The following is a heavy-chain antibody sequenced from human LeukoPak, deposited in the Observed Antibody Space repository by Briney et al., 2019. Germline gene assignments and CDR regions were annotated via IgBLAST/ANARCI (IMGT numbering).Heavy chain of an antibody. CDR3: ARGRPPAGFTGFDY. Sequence: SETLSLTCAVYGGSFSGYYWSWIRQPPGKGLEWIGEINHSGSTNYNPSLKSRVTISVDTSKNQFSLRLSSVTAADTAVYYCARGRPPAGFTGFDYWGKGTLVTVSS. D-gene: IGHD1-14*01. CDR1: GGSFSGYY. J-gene: IGHJ4*02. V-gene: IGHV4-34*01. CDR2: INHSGST.